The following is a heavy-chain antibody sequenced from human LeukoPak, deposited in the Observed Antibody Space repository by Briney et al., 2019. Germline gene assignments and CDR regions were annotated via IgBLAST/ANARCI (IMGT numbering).Heavy chain of an antibody. CDR2: IKSKTDGGTT. D-gene: IGHD3-16*02. Sequence: GGSLRLSCAASGFTFSNAWMNWVRQAPGKGLEWVGRIKSKTDGGTTDYAAPVKGRFTISRDDSKNTLYLQMNSLKTEDTAVYYCTTDQYDYVWGSYRSLLFDYWGQGTLVTVSP. CDR1: GFTFSNAW. J-gene: IGHJ4*02. CDR3: TTDQYDYVWGSYRSLLFDY. V-gene: IGHV3-15*07.